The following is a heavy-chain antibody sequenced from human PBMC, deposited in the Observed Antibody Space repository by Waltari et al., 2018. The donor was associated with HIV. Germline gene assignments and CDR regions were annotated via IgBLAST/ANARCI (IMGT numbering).Heavy chain of an antibody. J-gene: IGHJ4*02. CDR2: IYTRGST. D-gene: IGHD5-12*01. CDR1: GRSISSGSYY. CDR3: ARVSGGYERFDY. V-gene: IGHV4-61*02. Sequence: QVQLQESGPGLVKPSQTLSLTCTVSGRSISSGSYYWGWFRQPAGKVLEWLGRIYTRGSTNYNPPLKRRVTRSVDTSKNQLSLKLSSVTAADTAVYYCARVSGGYERFDYWGQGTLVTVSS.